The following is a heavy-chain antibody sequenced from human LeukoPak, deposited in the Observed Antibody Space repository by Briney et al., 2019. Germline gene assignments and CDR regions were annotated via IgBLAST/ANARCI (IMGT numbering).Heavy chain of an antibody. J-gene: IGHJ5*02. V-gene: IGHV4-59*08. D-gene: IGHD6-6*01. CDR3: ARHSSAARGWFDP. Sequence: SETLSLTCTVSGGSISSYYWSWIRQPPGKGLEWIGYIYYSGSTNYNPSLKSRVTISVDTSKNQFSLKLTSWTAADTAVYYCARHSSAARGWFDPWGQGTLVTVSS. CDR1: GGSISSYY. CDR2: IYYSGST.